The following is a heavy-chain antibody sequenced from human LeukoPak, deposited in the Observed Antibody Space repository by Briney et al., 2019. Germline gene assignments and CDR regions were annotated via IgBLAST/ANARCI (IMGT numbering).Heavy chain of an antibody. Sequence: GSSVKVSCKASGYTFTSYGISWVRQAPGQGREGMGWISAYNGKTNDAQKLQGRVTITTDTSTSTASMELRSLRSDDTAVYYCARFRNYYGSGSYFDYWGQGTLVTVSS. CDR3: ARFRNYYGSGSYFDY. J-gene: IGHJ4*02. CDR1: GYTFTSYG. D-gene: IGHD3-10*01. V-gene: IGHV1-18*01. CDR2: ISAYNGKT.